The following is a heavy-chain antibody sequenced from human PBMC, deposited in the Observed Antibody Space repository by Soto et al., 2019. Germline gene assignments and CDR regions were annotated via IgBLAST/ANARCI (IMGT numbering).Heavy chain of an antibody. CDR3: ARDRDDYGSGNYYNRIDF. CDR2: IISIFGTP. J-gene: IGHJ4*02. Sequence: QVQLVQSGAEVKKPGSSVKVSCKASGGIFSTYAISWLRQAPGQGLEWMGGIISIFGTPNHAHRFQDSVTITAAESTTTSYMELSRLKSEDTAVYYCARDRDDYGSGNYYNRIDFWGQGTLVTVSS. D-gene: IGHD3-10*01. V-gene: IGHV1-69*01. CDR1: GGIFSTYA.